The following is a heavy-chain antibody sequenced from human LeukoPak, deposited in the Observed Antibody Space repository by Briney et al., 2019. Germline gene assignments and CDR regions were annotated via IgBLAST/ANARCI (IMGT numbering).Heavy chain of an antibody. CDR2: IWYDGSYK. Sequence: GGSLRLSCVASGYTFSRHGMHWVRQAPDKGLEWVAIIWYDGSYKYYADSVQGRFTISRDDSKNTLYLQMNSLRAEDTAVYYCARTITDDHNRLGALDIWSQGTMVTVSS. J-gene: IGHJ3*02. V-gene: IGHV3-33*01. D-gene: IGHD1-14*01. CDR3: ARTITDDHNRLGALDI. CDR1: GYTFSRHG.